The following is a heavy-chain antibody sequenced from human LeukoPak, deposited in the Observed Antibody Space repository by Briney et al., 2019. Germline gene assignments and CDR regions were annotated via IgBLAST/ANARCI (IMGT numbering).Heavy chain of an antibody. Sequence: GGSLRLSCAASGFTLSSYAMSWVRQAPGKGLEWVSAISGSGGSTYYADSVKGRFTIFRDNSKNTLYLQMSSLRAEDTAVYYCAKGGLGYCSSTSCLYFDYWGQGTLVTVSS. D-gene: IGHD2-2*01. CDR3: AKGGLGYCSSTSCLYFDY. CDR2: ISGSGGST. V-gene: IGHV3-23*01. J-gene: IGHJ4*02. CDR1: GFTLSSYA.